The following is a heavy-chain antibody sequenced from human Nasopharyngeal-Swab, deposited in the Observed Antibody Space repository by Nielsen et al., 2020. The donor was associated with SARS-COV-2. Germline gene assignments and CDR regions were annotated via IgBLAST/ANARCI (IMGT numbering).Heavy chain of an antibody. J-gene: IGHJ6*03. Sequence: GGSLRLSCAACGFTFSSFAMHWVRQDPGKGLEWVGLISYDGSHENYADSVRGRFTISRDNSKDTVHLQMNSLRPEDTAVYYCARDSVYNFGVFIITTSFMDVWGKGTTVTVSS. CDR1: GFTFSSFA. CDR3: ARDSVYNFGVFIITTSFMDV. CDR2: ISYDGSHE. V-gene: IGHV3-30*04. D-gene: IGHD3-3*01.